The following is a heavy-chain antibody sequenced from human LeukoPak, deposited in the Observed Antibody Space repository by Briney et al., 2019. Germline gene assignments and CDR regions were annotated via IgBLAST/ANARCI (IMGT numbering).Heavy chain of an antibody. CDR3: AREATVTDGDWMIDY. V-gene: IGHV1-18*04. Sequence: ASVKVSCKASGYTFTSYGISWVRQAPGQGLEWMGWISAYNGNTNYAQKLQGGVTMTTDTSTSTAYMELRSLRSDDTAVYYCAREATVTDGDWMIDYWGQGTLVTVSS. J-gene: IGHJ4*02. CDR2: ISAYNGNT. D-gene: IGHD4-17*01. CDR1: GYTFTSYG.